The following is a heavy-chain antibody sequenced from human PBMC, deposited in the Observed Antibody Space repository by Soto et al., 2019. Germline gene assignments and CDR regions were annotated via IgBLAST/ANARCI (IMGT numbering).Heavy chain of an antibody. V-gene: IGHV1-69*09. D-gene: IGHD7-27*01. J-gene: IGHJ4*02. Sequence: QVQVVQSGTEVKKPESSVKVSCKASGGTFGNYGISWVRQAPGQGLEWIGGIIPKLAIPNYAERFQGRATIPADKSTTTAYMELRSLRIEDTAVYYGARASVEAPWGYCDLWGQGTLVTVAS. CDR3: ARASVEAPWGYCDL. CDR2: IIPKLAIP. CDR1: GGTFGNYG.